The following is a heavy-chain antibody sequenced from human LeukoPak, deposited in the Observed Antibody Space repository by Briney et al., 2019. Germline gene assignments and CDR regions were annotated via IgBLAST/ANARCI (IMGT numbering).Heavy chain of an antibody. Sequence: GGSLRLSCAASGFTFSSYSMNWVRQAPGKGLEWVSYISSSSSTIYYADSVKGRFTISRDNAKNSLYLQMNSLRDEDTAVYYCARDPVRSSSWDGYDYWGQGTLVTVSS. CDR2: ISSSSSTI. J-gene: IGHJ4*02. CDR1: GFTFSSYS. D-gene: IGHD6-13*01. V-gene: IGHV3-48*02. CDR3: ARDPVRSSSWDGYDY.